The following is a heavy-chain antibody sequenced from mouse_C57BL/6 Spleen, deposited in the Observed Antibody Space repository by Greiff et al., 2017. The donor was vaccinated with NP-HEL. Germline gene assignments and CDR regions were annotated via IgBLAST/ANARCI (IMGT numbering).Heavy chain of an antibody. D-gene: IGHD1-1*01. J-gene: IGHJ2*01. Sequence: EVKLQESGPGLVKPSQSLSLTCSVTGYSITSGYYWNWIRQFPGNKLEWMGYISYDGSNNYNPSLKNRISITRDTSKNQFFLKLNSVTTEDTATYYCARGGYGSSHYFDYWGQGTTLTVSS. V-gene: IGHV3-6*01. CDR3: ARGGYGSSHYFDY. CDR1: GYSITSGYY. CDR2: ISYDGSN.